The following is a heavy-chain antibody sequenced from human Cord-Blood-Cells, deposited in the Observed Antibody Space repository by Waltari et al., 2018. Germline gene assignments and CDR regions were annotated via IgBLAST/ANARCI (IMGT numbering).Heavy chain of an antibody. J-gene: IGHJ6*02. CDR2: ISSSGSTI. CDR3: ARDPYSSSWYYYYGMDV. D-gene: IGHD6-13*01. CDR1: GFTFSSYE. Sequence: EVQLVESGGGLVQPGGSLRLSCAASGFTFSSYEMNWVRQAPGKGLEWVSYISSSGSTIYYADSVKGRFTISRDNAKNSLYLQMNSLRAEDTAVYYCARDPYSSSWYYYYGMDVWGQGTTVTVSS. V-gene: IGHV3-48*03.